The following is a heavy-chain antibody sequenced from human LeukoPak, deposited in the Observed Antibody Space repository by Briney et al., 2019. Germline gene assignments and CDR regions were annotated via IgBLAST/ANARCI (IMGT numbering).Heavy chain of an antibody. CDR1: GYTFTSYG. V-gene: IGHV1-18*01. CDR2: ISAYNGNT. CDR3: ARDLRSHYYDSSGYYGPLSMD. Sequence: ASVKVSCKASGYTFTSYGISWVRQAPGQGLEWMGWISAYNGNTNYAQKLQGRVTMTTDTSTSTAYIELRSLRSDDTAVYYCARDLRSHYYDSSGYYGPLSMDWGQGTLVTVSS. J-gene: IGHJ4*02. D-gene: IGHD3-22*01.